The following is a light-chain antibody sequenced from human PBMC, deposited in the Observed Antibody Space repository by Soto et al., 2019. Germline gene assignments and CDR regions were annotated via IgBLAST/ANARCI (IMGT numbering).Light chain of an antibody. Sequence: QSALTQPASVSGSPGQSITISCIGTSSDIGAHNSLSWYQQRPGKAPKLMIYDVNNRPSGVSNRFSGSKSENTASLTISGLQAEDDADYYCSSYTNSRTVIFGGGTKLTVL. CDR1: SSDIGAHNS. J-gene: IGLJ2*01. CDR3: SSYTNSRTVI. CDR2: DVN. V-gene: IGLV2-14*01.